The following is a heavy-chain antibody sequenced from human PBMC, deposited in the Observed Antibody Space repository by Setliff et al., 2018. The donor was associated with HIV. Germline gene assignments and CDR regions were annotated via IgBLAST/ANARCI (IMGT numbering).Heavy chain of an antibody. J-gene: IGHJ4*03. D-gene: IGHD3-22*01. V-gene: IGHV4-31*03. CDR3: ARDLSGYTFDY. CDR1: GGSISTSGTY. CDR2: IHFSGGT. Sequence: SETLSLTCTVSGGSISTSGTYWSWIRQHPERGLEWIGYIHFSGGTYYNPSLPSLESRVTISVDTSRNQFSLMLKSVTAADTAVYFCARDLSGYTFDYWGHGTLVTVSS.